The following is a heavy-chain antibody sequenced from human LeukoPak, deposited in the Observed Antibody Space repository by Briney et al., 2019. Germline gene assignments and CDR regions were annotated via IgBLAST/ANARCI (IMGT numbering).Heavy chain of an antibody. J-gene: IGHJ5*02. CDR3: ATGIAARHGDWFDP. D-gene: IGHD6-6*01. V-gene: IGHV1-24*01. Sequence: ASVKVSCKVSGYTLTELTMHWVRQAPGKGLEWMGGFDPEDGETIYAQKFQGRVTMTEDTSTDTAYMELSSLRSEDTAVYYCATGIAARHGDWFDPWGQGTLVTVSS. CDR1: GYTLTELT. CDR2: FDPEDGET.